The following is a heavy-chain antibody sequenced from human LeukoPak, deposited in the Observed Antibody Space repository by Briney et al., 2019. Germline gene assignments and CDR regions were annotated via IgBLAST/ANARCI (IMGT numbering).Heavy chain of an antibody. CDR2: IYSGGST. V-gene: IGHV3-66*01. D-gene: IGHD5-12*01. CDR1: GFTFSSNY. Sequence: GGSLRLSCAASGFTFSSNYMSWVRQAPGKGLEWVSVIYSGGSTYYADSVKGRFTISRDNSKNTLYLQMNSLRAEDTAVYYCARSYSGYDPYFDYWGQGTLVTVSS. CDR3: ARSYSGYDPYFDY. J-gene: IGHJ4*02.